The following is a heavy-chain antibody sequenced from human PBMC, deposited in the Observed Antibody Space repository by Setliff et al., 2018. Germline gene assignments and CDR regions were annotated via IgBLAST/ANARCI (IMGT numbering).Heavy chain of an antibody. CDR2: INYYGSIFDDGTTYST. D-gene: IGHD3-3*01. V-gene: IGHV4-39*07. J-gene: IGHJ6*03. Sequence: PSETLSLTCTVSGGSISNSTFYWGWIRQPPGKGLEWIGSINYYGSIFDDGTTYSTYYNPSLKSRATISIDTSKSQFSLKLSSMTAADTALYYCARVTGFLYMDVWGKGTTVTVSS. CDR1: GGSISNSTFY. CDR3: ARVTGFLYMDV.